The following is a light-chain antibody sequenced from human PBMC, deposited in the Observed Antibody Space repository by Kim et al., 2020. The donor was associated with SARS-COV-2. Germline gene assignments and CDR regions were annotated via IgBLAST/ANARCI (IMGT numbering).Light chain of an antibody. Sequence: SSELTQDPAVSVALGQTVMITCQGDSLRSYYATWYQQKPRQAPILVVYGKNNRPSGIPDRFSGSSSGNTASLTITGAQAEDEADYYCNSRDSNDNLVFVG. CDR2: GKN. CDR1: SLRSYY. V-gene: IGLV3-19*01. J-gene: IGLJ2*01. CDR3: NSRDSNDNLV.